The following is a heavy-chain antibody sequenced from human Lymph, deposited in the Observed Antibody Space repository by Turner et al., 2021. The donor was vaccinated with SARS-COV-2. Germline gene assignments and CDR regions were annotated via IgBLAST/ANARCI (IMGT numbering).Heavy chain of an antibody. Sequence: QVQLVQSGAEVKKHGASVKVSCKVYGYTLTEVSMHWVRQAPGKGLEWMGGFDPEDGETIYAQKFQGRVTMTEDTSTDTAYMELSSLRSEDTAVYYCATGPYDFWSGPSPGYYGMDVWGQGTTVTVSS. CDR3: ATGPYDFWSGPSPGYYGMDV. V-gene: IGHV1-24*01. D-gene: IGHD3-3*01. CDR2: FDPEDGET. J-gene: IGHJ6*02. CDR1: GYTLTEVS.